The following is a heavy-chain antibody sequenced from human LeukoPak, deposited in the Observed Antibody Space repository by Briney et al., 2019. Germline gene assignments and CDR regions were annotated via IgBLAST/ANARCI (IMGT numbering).Heavy chain of an antibody. J-gene: IGHJ4*02. CDR2: IGLGSGFV. CDR1: GFTFTDYS. CDR3: ARDYKWAFDY. V-gene: IGHV3-21*05. Sequence: GGSLRLSRAPSGFTFTDYSMNWVRQAPGRGPVWISYIGLGSGFVSYSDSVKGRFTISRDTARNSVDLHMSSLRAEDTAVYFCARDYKWAFDYWGQGALVTVSS. D-gene: IGHD1-20*01.